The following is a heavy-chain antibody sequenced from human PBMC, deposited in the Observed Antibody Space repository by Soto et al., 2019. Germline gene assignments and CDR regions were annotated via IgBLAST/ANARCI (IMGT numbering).Heavy chain of an antibody. V-gene: IGHV3-30-3*01. CDR2: ISFDGSTR. CDR3: ARGPGRVTTFDGLDV. J-gene: IGHJ6*02. D-gene: IGHD4-17*01. Sequence: GGSLRLSCAASGFTFSHYPMHWVRQAPGKGLEWVAVISFDGSTRYYADSVKGRFTISRDNSKNTLYLQMNSLRAEDTAMYYCARGPGRVTTFDGLDVWGQGTTVTVS. CDR1: GFTFSHYP.